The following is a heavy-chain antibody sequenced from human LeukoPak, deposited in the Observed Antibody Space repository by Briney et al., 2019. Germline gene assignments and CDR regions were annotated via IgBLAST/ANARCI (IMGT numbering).Heavy chain of an antibody. D-gene: IGHD3-22*01. CDR3: AKDRGSGYHYFDY. J-gene: IGHJ4*02. CDR2: ISTSGESA. CDR1: GFTFSSYA. Sequence: GGSLRLSCPVSGFTFSSYAMSWVRQAPGRGLEWVSVISTSGESAYYADSVKGRFTISRDNSKKTLYLQMNSLRAEDTAVYYCAKDRGSGYHYFDYWGQGTLVTVSS. V-gene: IGHV3-23*01.